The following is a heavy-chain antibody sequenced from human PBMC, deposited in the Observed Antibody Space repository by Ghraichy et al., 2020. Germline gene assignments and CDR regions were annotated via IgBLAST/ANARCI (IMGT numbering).Heavy chain of an antibody. Sequence: SETLSLTCTVSGGSISSYYWSWIRQPPGKGLEWIGYIYYSGSTNYNPSLKSRVTISVDTSKNQFSLKLSSVTAADTAVYYCARATMVRGVSSRFDYWGQGTLVTVSS. D-gene: IGHD3-10*01. J-gene: IGHJ4*02. CDR3: ARATMVRGVSSRFDY. V-gene: IGHV4-59*01. CDR1: GGSISSYY. CDR2: IYYSGST.